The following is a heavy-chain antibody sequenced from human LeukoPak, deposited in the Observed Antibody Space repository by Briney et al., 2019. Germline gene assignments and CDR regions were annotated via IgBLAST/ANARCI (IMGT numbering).Heavy chain of an antibody. Sequence: PSETLCLTCTASGGSISSYYWSWIRQPPGKGLEWIGYIYSSGSTDYTPSLKSRVTISIDTTKNPFSMKLTSVTAADTAVYYCAKQKGLDPWGQGTLVTVSS. V-gene: IGHV4-59*01. CDR1: GGSISSYY. D-gene: IGHD1/OR15-1a*01. CDR2: IYSSGST. J-gene: IGHJ5*02. CDR3: AKQKGLDP.